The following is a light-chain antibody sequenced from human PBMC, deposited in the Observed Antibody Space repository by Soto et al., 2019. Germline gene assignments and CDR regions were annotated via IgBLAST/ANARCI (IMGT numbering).Light chain of an antibody. J-gene: IGKJ1*01. CDR3: QQYNSFSWT. CDR2: KAS. CDR1: QSISSW. Sequence: DIQMTQSPSTLSASVGDRVTITCRASQSISSWLAWYQQKPGKASKLLIYKASSLESGVPSRFSGSGSGTEFTPTISSLQPDDFATYYCQQYNSFSWTFGQGTKVEIK. V-gene: IGKV1-5*03.